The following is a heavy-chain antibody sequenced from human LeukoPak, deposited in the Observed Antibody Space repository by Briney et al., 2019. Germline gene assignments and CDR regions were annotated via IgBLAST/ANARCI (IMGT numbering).Heavy chain of an antibody. Sequence: SETLSLTCAVSGGSISSSNWWSWVRQPPGKGLEWIGEIYHSGSTNYNPSLKSRVTISVDTSKNQFSLKLSSVTAADTAVYYCARECSGILDYWGQGTLVTVSS. D-gene: IGHD2-15*01. CDR3: ARECSGILDY. CDR2: IYHSGST. CDR1: GGSISSSNW. J-gene: IGHJ4*02. V-gene: IGHV4-4*02.